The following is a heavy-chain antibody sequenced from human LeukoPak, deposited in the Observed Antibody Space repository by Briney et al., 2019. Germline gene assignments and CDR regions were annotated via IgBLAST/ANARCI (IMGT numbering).Heavy chain of an antibody. J-gene: IGHJ4*02. CDR1: GFTFSSYD. CDR2: IRYDGSNE. D-gene: IGHD2-2*01. CDR3: ANRARYCSSIPIFDY. Sequence: GGSLRLSCAASGFTFSSYDMHWVRQAPGKGLEWVAFIRYDGSNEYYSDSVKGRFTISRDNSKNTLYLQMNNLRAEDTAVYYCANRARYCSSIPIFDYWGQGTLVTVSS. V-gene: IGHV3-30*02.